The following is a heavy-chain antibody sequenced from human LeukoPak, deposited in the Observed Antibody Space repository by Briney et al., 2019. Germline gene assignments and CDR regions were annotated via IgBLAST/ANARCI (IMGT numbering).Heavy chain of an antibody. CDR2: NYYSEGT. D-gene: IGHD3-22*01. V-gene: IGHV4-39*01. CDR1: GGSISSSSYY. CDR3: QWGVVINAFDY. J-gene: IGHJ4*02. Sequence: SDTLSLTCTVSGGSISSSSYYWGWIRQPPGKGLQWIGGNYYSEGTYYNPSLKSRVTISVDTSKNQFTLKLSAVTAADTAVYYCQWGVVINAFDYWGQGTLVTVSS.